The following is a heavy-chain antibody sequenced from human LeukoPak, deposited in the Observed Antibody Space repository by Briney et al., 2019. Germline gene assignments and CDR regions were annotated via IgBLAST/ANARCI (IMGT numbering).Heavy chain of an antibody. CDR3: AKDQPLWFGESLAFDI. CDR2: ISGSGGST. Sequence: PGGSLRLSYAASGFTFSSYGMSWVRQAPGKGLEWVSAISGSGGSTYYADSVKGRFTISRDNSKNTLYLQMNSLRAEDTAVYYCAKDQPLWFGESLAFDIWGQGTMVTVSS. D-gene: IGHD3-10*01. CDR1: GFTFSSYG. J-gene: IGHJ3*02. V-gene: IGHV3-23*01.